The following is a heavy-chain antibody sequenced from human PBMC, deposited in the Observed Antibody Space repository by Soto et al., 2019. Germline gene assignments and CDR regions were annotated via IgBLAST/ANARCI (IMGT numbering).Heavy chain of an antibody. CDR1: GFTFSSYG. CDR3: ARDRWVVALFDY. D-gene: IGHD5-12*01. Sequence: PGGSLRLSCAASGFTFSSYGMHWVRQAPGKGLEWVAVISYDGSNKYYADSVKGRFTISRDNSKNTLYLQMNSLRAEDTAVYYCARDRWVVALFDYWGQGTLVTVSS. V-gene: IGHV3-30*03. CDR2: ISYDGSNK. J-gene: IGHJ4*02.